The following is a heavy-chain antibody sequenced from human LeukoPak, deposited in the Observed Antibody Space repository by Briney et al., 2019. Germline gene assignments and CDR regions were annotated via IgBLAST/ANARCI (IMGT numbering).Heavy chain of an antibody. J-gene: IGHJ4*02. D-gene: IGHD4-23*01. V-gene: IGHV4-4*07. CDR2: IYITGST. CDR3: ARGLSRYGGNSFDY. CDR1: GGSISNYC. Sequence: KPSETLSLTCTVSGGSISNYCWSWIRQSAGKGLEWIGRIYITGSTNYNPSLKSRVSMSLDTSKNQFSLKLSSVTAADTAVYYCARGLSRYGGNSFDYWGQGTLVTVSS.